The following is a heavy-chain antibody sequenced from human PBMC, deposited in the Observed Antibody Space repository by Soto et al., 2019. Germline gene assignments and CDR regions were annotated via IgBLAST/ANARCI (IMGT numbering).Heavy chain of an antibody. V-gene: IGHV3-48*03. CDR2: ISSSGSVI. CDR1: GFSLRSYE. J-gene: IGHJ6*02. D-gene: IGHD6-25*01. Sequence: GSLSLSSVASGFSLRSYEMNWVRHAPGKGLEWVSYISSSGSVIKYGDSVKGRFTISRDNAKNSLYLQMKSLRAEDTALYYSTRSGNNFYYYGMEVWGQGTTVTVSS. CDR3: TRSGNNFYYYGMEV.